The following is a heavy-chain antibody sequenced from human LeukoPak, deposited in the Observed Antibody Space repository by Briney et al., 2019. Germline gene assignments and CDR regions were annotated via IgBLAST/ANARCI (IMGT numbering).Heavy chain of an antibody. CDR1: GGSISSYY. V-gene: IGHV4-4*07. J-gene: IGHJ5*02. CDR3: VRDAGVRWLQLNWFDP. Sequence: PSETLSLTCTVSGGSISSYYWSCIRQPAGKGLEWIGRIYTSGSTNYNPSLKSRVTMPVDTSKNQFSLKLSSVTAADTAVYYCVRDAGVRWLQLNWFDPWGQGTLVTVSS. D-gene: IGHD5-24*01. CDR2: IYTSGST.